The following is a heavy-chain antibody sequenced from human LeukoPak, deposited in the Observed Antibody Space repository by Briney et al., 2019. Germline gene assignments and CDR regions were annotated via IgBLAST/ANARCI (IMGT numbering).Heavy chain of an antibody. CDR3: ARGGRTYYYDSSGISGGWFDP. CDR2: INPNSGGT. CDR1: GYTLTGYY. V-gene: IGHV1-2*06. Sequence: ASVKVSCKASGYTLTGYYMHWVRQAPGQGLEWMGRINPNSGGTNYAQKFQGRVTMTRDTSISTAYMELSRLRSDDMAVYYCARGGRTYYYDSSGISGGWFDPWGQGTLVTVSS. D-gene: IGHD3-22*01. J-gene: IGHJ5*02.